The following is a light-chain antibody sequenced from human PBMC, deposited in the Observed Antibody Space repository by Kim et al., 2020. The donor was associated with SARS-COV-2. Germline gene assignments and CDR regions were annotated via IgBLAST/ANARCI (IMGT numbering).Light chain of an antibody. CDR2: EVD. CDR3: SSYIRGSTNYV. J-gene: IGLJ1*01. Sequence: SNTISCAGTSRDGGGYNYVSWYQQLPGKAPKLVIYEVDNRPSGVSIRFSGSKSGNTASLTISGLQAEDEADYYCSSYIRGSTNYVFGTGTKVTVL. V-gene: IGLV2-14*01. CDR1: SRDGGGYNY.